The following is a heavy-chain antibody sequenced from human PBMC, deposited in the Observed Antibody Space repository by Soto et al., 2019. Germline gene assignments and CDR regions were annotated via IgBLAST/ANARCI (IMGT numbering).Heavy chain of an antibody. J-gene: IGHJ3*02. CDR1: GDSVRSRNYY. V-gene: IGHV4-61*01. D-gene: IGHD2-2*01. CDR2: VDDSVNYDSGRT. CDR3: ARESNFWDDAYMPTFDI. Sequence: QVQLQESGPGLVKPSETLSLTCTVSGDSVRSRNYYWSWIRQAPGTGLEWNGYVDDSVNYDSGRTTSNPSHKSRVTISLDTSKTQFTLNLTSVNAADTAVYYCARESNFWDDAYMPTFDIWGQGTKVTVSS.